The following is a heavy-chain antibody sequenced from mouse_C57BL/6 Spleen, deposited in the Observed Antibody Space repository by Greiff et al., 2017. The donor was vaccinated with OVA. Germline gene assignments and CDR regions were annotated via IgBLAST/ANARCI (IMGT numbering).Heavy chain of an antibody. D-gene: IGHD2-4*01. J-gene: IGHJ2*01. CDR2: IYPRSGNT. CDR1: GYTFTSYG. Sequence: VQRVESGAELARPGASVKLSCKASGYTFTSYGISWVKQRTGQGLEWIGEIYPRSGNTYYNEKFKGKATLTADKSSSTAYMELRSLTSEDSAVYFCARRAYDYDYFDYWGQGTTLTVSS. CDR3: ARRAYDYDYFDY. V-gene: IGHV1-81*01.